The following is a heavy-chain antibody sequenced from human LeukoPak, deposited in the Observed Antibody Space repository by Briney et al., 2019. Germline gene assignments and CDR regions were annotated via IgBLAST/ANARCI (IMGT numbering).Heavy chain of an antibody. CDR2: IRQDGSDK. D-gene: IGHD6-6*01. V-gene: IGHV3-7*01. CDR1: GLTFSGYW. J-gene: IGHJ4*02. Sequence: PGGSLRLSCAASGLTFSGYWMSWVRQAPGKGLEWVANIRQDGSDKYYVDSVKGRFTISRDNAKNSLFLQMNSLRAEDTAVYFCTTDSGGGRPFDYWGQGTLVIVSS. CDR3: TTDSGGGRPFDY.